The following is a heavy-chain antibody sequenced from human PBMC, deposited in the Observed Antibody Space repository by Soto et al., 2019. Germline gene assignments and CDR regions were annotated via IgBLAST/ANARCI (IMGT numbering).Heavy chain of an antibody. D-gene: IGHD6-19*01. J-gene: IGHJ4*02. Sequence: GASVKVSCKASGYTFTSYGISWVRQAPGQGLEWMGWISAYNGNTNYAQKLQGRVTMTTDTSTSTAYMELRSLRSDDTAVYYCARSAELYSSGWHKIDYWGQGTLVTVSS. V-gene: IGHV1-18*01. CDR3: ARSAELYSSGWHKIDY. CDR1: GYTFTSYG. CDR2: ISAYNGNT.